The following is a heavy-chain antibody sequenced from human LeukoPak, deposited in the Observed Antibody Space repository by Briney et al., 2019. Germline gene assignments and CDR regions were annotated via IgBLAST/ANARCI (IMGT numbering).Heavy chain of an antibody. Sequence: GGSLRLFCAASGFTFRSYWVHWVRQAPGRGLVGVSRIIPDGSTPNSADSVKGRFTISRDSAKVTLYLQMNSLRAEDTAVYYCATAGNYRFDYWGQGTLVTVSS. CDR2: IIPDGSTP. CDR1: GFTFRSYW. J-gene: IGHJ4*02. D-gene: IGHD1-7*01. V-gene: IGHV3-74*01. CDR3: ATAGNYRFDY.